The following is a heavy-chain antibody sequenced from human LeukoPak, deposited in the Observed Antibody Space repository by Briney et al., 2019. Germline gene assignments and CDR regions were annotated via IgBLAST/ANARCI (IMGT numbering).Heavy chain of an antibody. J-gene: IGHJ4*02. D-gene: IGHD1-26*01. Sequence: SVKVSCKASGGTFSSYAISWVRQAPGQGLEWMGGIIPIFGTANYAQKFQGRVTITADESTSTAYMELSSLRSEDTAVYYCASDYSGSYYGFDYWGQGTLVTVSS. CDR1: GGTFSSYA. CDR3: ASDYSGSYYGFDY. CDR2: IIPIFGTA. V-gene: IGHV1-69*13.